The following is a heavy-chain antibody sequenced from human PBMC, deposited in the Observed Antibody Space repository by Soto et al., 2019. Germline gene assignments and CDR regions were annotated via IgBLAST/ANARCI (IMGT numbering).Heavy chain of an antibody. Sequence: GGSLRLSCGGSGFIFSRYGMHWVRQAPGKGLEWVTGISYDGGERFYADSVKGRFTISRDNSKNRLDLQMSSLRPEDTAVYYCARGSKDSYPGSRIFDFWGRGTLVTVSS. CDR2: ISYDGGER. CDR1: GFIFSRYG. D-gene: IGHD3-10*01. V-gene: IGHV3-30*03. CDR3: ARGSKDSYPGSRIFDF. J-gene: IGHJ4*02.